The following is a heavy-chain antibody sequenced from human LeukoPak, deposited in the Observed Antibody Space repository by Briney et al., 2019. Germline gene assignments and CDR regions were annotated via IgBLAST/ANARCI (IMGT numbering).Heavy chain of an antibody. CDR2: INHSGST. CDR3: ASQDRGIYYFDY. Sequence: SETLSLTCAVYGGSFSGYYWSWIRQPPGKGLEWIGEINHSGSTNYNSSLKSRVTISVDTSKNQFSLKLSSVTAADTAVYYCASQDRGIYYFDYWGQGTLVTVSS. J-gene: IGHJ4*02. V-gene: IGHV4-34*01. CDR1: GGSFSGYY. D-gene: IGHD3-3*01.